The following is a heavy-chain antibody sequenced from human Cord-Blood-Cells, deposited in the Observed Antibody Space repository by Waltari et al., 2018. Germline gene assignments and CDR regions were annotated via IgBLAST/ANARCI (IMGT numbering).Heavy chain of an antibody. CDR2: MNPNSGNT. D-gene: IGHD5-12*01. V-gene: IGHV1-8*02. J-gene: IGHJ4*02. CDR1: GYTFPSYD. CDR3: ARGWRHMISGYDY. Sequence: HVQLVQSGAEVKKPGASVKVSCKASGYTFPSYDNTWVRQATGQGLEWMGWMNPNSGNTGDAQKFQGRVTMTRNTSISTAYMELSSLRSEDMAGYYCARGWRHMISGYDYWGQGTLVTVSS.